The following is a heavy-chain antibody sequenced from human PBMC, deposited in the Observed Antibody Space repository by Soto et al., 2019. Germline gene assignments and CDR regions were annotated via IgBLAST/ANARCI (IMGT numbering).Heavy chain of an antibody. Sequence: GGSLRLSCEASGINVTSNFMTWVRQAPGKGLEWVSVIYRGGSTNYADSVKGRFIVSRDNAKNTMYLHMNSLRVEDTAIYFCATDKTHYYYYHGMDVWGQGTTVNVSS. CDR1: GINVTSNF. CDR2: IYRGGST. J-gene: IGHJ6*01. CDR3: ATDKTHYYYYHGMDV. V-gene: IGHV3-53*01.